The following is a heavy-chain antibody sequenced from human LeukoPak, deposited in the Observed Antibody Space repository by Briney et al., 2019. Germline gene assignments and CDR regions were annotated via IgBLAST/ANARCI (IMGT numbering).Heavy chain of an antibody. V-gene: IGHV5-51*01. CDR1: GYNFTNYW. J-gene: IGHJ6*03. CDR3: ARLRYSYGYYYYYMDV. CDR2: IYPGDSDT. Sequence: GESLKISCKGSGYNFTNYWIGWVRQMPGKGLECMGIIYPGDSDTRYSPSFQGQVTISADKSISTAYLQWSSLKASDTAMYYCARLRYSYGYYYYYMDVWGKGTTVTISS. D-gene: IGHD5-18*01.